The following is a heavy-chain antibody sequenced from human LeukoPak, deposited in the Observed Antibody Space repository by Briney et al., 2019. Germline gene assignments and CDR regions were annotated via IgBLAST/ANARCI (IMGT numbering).Heavy chain of an antibody. CDR1: GGTFSSYG. J-gene: IGHJ1*01. Sequence: ASVTVSCKASGGTFSSYGVSWVRQVPGHGLEWMGRIIRMSGTTNYAQNFQGRVTITADKSTRTAYMELSSLRSDDTAMYCCAGTISSGYYSEYFKEWGQGTLITVSS. CDR2: IIRMSGTT. V-gene: IGHV1-69*06. CDR3: AGTISSGYYSEYFKE. D-gene: IGHD3-22*01.